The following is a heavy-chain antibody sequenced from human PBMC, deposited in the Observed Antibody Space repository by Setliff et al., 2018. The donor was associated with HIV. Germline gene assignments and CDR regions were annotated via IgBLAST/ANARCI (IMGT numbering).Heavy chain of an antibody. D-gene: IGHD4-17*01. CDR1: GFTFSDYY. J-gene: IGHJ4*02. V-gene: IGHV3-11*04. CDR2: ISSRGSTI. CDR3: ARSPYGDYGLDY. Sequence: LRLSCAASGFTFSDYYMSWIRQAPGKGLEWVSYISSRGSTIYYADAVKGLFTISRDNAKNSLYLQMNTLRADDTAVYFCARSPYGDYGLDYWGQGTLVTVSS.